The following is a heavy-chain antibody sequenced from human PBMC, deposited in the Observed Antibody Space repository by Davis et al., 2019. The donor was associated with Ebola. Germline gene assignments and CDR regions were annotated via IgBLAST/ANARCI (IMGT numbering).Heavy chain of an antibody. CDR1: GFTFSSYW. CDR3: ARVLRGYSGYDRYGMDV. J-gene: IGHJ6*02. D-gene: IGHD5-12*01. CDR2: INSDGSST. V-gene: IGHV3-74*01. Sequence: HTGGSLRLSCAASGFTFSSYWMHWVRQAPGKGLVWVSRINSDGSSTSYADSVKGRFTISRDNAKNTLYLQMNSPRAEDTAAYYCARVLRGYSGYDRYGMDVWGQGTTVTVSS.